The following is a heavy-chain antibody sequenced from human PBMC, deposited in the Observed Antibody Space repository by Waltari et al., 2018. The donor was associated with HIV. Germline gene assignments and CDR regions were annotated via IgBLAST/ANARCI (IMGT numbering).Heavy chain of an antibody. D-gene: IGHD3-16*01. CDR2: IRWSSGSI. Sequence: EVQLVEFGGGLVQPGMSLRLSCAASGFTFDDYAMHWVRQAPGKGLEWVSGIRWSSGSIGYADSVKGRFSISRDNAKNSLYLQMNSLRAEDTAFYYCAKAISYRGLDYWGQGTLVTVSS. J-gene: IGHJ4*02. CDR1: GFTFDDYA. CDR3: AKAISYRGLDY. V-gene: IGHV3-9*01.